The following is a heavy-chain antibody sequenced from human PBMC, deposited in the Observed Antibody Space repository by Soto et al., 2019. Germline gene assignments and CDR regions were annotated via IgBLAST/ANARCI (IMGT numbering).Heavy chain of an antibody. J-gene: IGHJ4*02. CDR3: AKEGRWGIFRVVNPPDY. CDR2: ISYDGSNK. V-gene: IGHV3-30*18. Sequence: QVQLVESGGGVVQPGRSLRLSCAASGFTFSSYGMHWVRQAPGKGLEWVAVISYDGSNKYYADSVKGRFTISRDNSKNTLYLQMNSLRAEDTAVYYCAKEGRWGIFRVVNPPDYWGQGTLVTVSS. D-gene: IGHD3-3*01. CDR1: GFTFSSYG.